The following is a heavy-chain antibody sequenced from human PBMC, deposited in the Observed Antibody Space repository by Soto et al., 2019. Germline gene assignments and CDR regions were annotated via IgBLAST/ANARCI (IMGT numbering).Heavy chain of an antibody. Sequence: SGPTLVNPTQTLTLTCTFSGFSLSTSGVGVGWIRQPPGKALEWLALIYWNDDKRYSPSLKSRLTITKDTSKNQVVLTMTNMDPGDTATYYCAHNIHYDSSGYYYYHYDMDVWGQGTTVTVSS. CDR3: AHNIHYDSSGYYYYHYDMDV. CDR2: IYWNDDK. V-gene: IGHV2-5*01. CDR1: GFSLSTSGVG. D-gene: IGHD3-22*01. J-gene: IGHJ6*02.